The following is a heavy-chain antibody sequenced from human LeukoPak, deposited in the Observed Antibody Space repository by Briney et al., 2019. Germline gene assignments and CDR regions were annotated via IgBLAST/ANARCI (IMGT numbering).Heavy chain of an antibody. V-gene: IGHV3-30*03. D-gene: IGHD5-18*01. CDR1: GFTLSSHG. CDR2: ISYDGTKQ. Sequence: GRSLRLSCAGSGFTLSSHGMHWVRQAPGKGLEWVAAISYDGTKQYYADSVKGRFTVSRDNAKSSLSLLMKNVRLEDTAVYFCARDIDTAMVTATYFDYWGQGTLVTVSS. J-gene: IGHJ4*02. CDR3: ARDIDTAMVTATYFDY.